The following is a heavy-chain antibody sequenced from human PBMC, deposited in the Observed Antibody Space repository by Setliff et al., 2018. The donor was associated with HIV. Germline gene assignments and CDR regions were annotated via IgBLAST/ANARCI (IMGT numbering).Heavy chain of an antibody. V-gene: IGHV4-4*01. D-gene: IGHD2-2*01. CDR2: IFHTGST. CDR1: GASISSGNW. Sequence: TLSLTCAVSGASISSGNWWSWVRQSPGKGPEWIGEIFHTGSTNYNPSLKSRVTISVDTSKNHFSLNVSSLTAADTALYFCARLMPNWDYFDYWGQGTQVTVSS. J-gene: IGHJ4*02. CDR3: ARLMPNWDYFDY.